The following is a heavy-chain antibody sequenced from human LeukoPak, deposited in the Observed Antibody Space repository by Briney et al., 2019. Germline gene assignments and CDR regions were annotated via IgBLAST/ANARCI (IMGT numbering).Heavy chain of an antibody. CDR2: IYYSGSS. Sequence: PSETLSLTCTVSGGSISSSDYYWSWIRQPPGKGLERIGNIYYSGSSYYNPSLKSRVTISVATSKNQFSLKLTSVTAADTAVYYCARLTYNSGRYHFDYWGQGTLVTVSS. V-gene: IGHV4-39*01. D-gene: IGHD5-18*01. CDR3: ARLTYNSGRYHFDY. J-gene: IGHJ4*02. CDR1: GGSISSSDYY.